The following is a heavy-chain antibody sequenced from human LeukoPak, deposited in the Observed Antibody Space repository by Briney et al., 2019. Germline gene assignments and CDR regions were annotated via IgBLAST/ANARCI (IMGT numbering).Heavy chain of an antibody. CDR3: AREGGSDIVVVPAAMEINY. J-gene: IGHJ4*02. Sequence: GASVKVSCKASGYTFINYGISWVRQAPGQGLEWMGWINPNSGGTNYAQKFQGRVTMTRDTSISTAYMELSRLRSDDTAVYYCAREGGSDIVVVPAAMEINYWGQGTLVTVSS. CDR2: INPNSGGT. D-gene: IGHD2-2*01. V-gene: IGHV1-2*02. CDR1: GYTFINYG.